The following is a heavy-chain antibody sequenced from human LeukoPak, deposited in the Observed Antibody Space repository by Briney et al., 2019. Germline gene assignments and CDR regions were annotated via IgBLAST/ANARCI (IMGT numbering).Heavy chain of an antibody. CDR3: APDPPYSSGWYVVDY. Sequence: GGSLRLSCAVSGLTFCNYAMSWVRQGPGKGLEWVSTIRDRGDITYYADSVKGRFTISRDNAKNSLYLQMSSLRAEDTAVYYCAPDPPYSSGWYVVDYWGQGTLVIVSS. J-gene: IGHJ4*02. V-gene: IGHV3-23*01. D-gene: IGHD6-19*01. CDR1: GLTFCNYA. CDR2: IRDRGDIT.